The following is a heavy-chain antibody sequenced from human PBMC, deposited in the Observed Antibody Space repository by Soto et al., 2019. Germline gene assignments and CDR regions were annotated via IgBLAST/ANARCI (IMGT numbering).Heavy chain of an antibody. CDR3: AKDLGSGKPYYYYAMDV. CDR2: ISYDGSNK. J-gene: IGHJ6*02. D-gene: IGHD3-10*01. V-gene: IGHV3-30*18. CDR1: GFIFSRYG. Sequence: QVQLVESGGGVVQPGTSLRLSCAASGFIFSRYGMHWVRQAPGKGLEWVAVISYDGSNKYYAESVKGRFIISRDKSENTLYLQMNSLRAEETAVYYCAKDLGSGKPYYYYAMDVWGQGTTVTVSS.